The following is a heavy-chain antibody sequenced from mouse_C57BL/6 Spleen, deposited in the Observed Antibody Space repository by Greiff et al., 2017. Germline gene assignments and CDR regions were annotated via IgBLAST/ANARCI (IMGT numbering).Heavy chain of an antibody. CDR3: ARGLTDGPVLDY. CDR1: GFNIKNTY. D-gene: IGHD1-1*01. V-gene: IGHV14-3*01. Sequence: EVMLVASVAELVRPGASVKLSCTASGFNIKNTYMHWVKQRPEQGLEWIGRIDPANGNTKYAPKFQGKATITADTSSNTAYLQLSSLTSEDTAIYYCARGLTDGPVLDYWGQGTTLTVSS. J-gene: IGHJ2*01. CDR2: IDPANGNT.